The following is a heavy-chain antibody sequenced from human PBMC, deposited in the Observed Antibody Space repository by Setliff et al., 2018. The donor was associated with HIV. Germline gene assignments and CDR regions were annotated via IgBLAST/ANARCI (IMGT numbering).Heavy chain of an antibody. J-gene: IGHJ4*02. V-gene: IGHV1-3*03. CDR1: GYSFTNSA. D-gene: IGHD1-26*01. CDR2: INGGNGNT. CDR3: ARGVVGARSFGD. Sequence: ASVKVSCKASGYSFTNSAIHWVRQAPGQRPEWMGWINGGNGNTKYSQQFQGRVTITRDTSATTAYMELSSLRSEDMAVCYCARGVVGARSFGDWGQGTLVTVS.